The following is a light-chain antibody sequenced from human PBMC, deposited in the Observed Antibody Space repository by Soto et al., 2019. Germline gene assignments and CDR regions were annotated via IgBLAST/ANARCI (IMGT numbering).Light chain of an antibody. V-gene: IGLV2-11*01. Sequence: QSVLTQPRSVSGSPGQSVTISCTGTSSDVGRYNYVSWYQQHPGKTLKLMVYDVTKRPSGVPDRISGSKSANTASLTISGLQAEDEADYYCCSFAGGYTYVFGTGTKVTVL. CDR1: SSDVGRYNY. CDR2: DVT. CDR3: CSFAGGYTYV. J-gene: IGLJ1*01.